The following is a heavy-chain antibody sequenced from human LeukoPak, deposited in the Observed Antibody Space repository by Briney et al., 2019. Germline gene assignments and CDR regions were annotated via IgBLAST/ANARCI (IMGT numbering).Heavy chain of an antibody. CDR3: ARYGGNAHDY. V-gene: IGHV4-59*12. CDR2: IEDSENT. D-gene: IGHD4-23*01. CDR1: GGSISNYY. J-gene: IGHJ4*02. Sequence: KPSETLSLTCTVSGGSISNYYWSWIRQAPGKGLEWIGYIEDSENTNYNPSLKSRVTISVDTSKNEFSLKLRSVTAADTAVYYCARYGGNAHDYWGQGTLVTVSS.